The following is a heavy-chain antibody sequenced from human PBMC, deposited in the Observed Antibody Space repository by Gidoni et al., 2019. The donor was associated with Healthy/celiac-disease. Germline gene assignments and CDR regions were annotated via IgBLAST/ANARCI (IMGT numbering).Heavy chain of an antibody. CDR3: ARSDVVWGSYRFLDY. D-gene: IGHD3-16*02. J-gene: IGHJ4*02. V-gene: IGHV3-33*01. Sequence: QVQLVESGGGVVQPGRSLRRSCAASGLTLSSYGMRWVRQAPGKGLEWVAVIWYDGSNKYYADSVKGRFTISRDNSKNTLYLQMNSLRAEDTAVYYCARSDVVWGSYRFLDYWGQGTLVTVSS. CDR1: GLTLSSYG. CDR2: IWYDGSNK.